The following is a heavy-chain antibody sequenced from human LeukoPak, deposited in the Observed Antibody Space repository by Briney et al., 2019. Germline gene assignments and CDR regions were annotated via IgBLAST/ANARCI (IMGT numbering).Heavy chain of an antibody. CDR2: IYTSGST. CDR3: AGTQRGYSYGYVDY. V-gene: IGHV4-61*02. D-gene: IGHD5-18*01. Sequence: PSETLSLTCTVSGGSISSGSYYWSWIRQPAGKGLEWIGRIYTSGSTNYNPSLKSRATISVDTSKNQFSLKLSSVTAADTAVYYCAGTQRGYSYGYVDYWGQGTLVTVSS. J-gene: IGHJ4*02. CDR1: GGSISSGSYY.